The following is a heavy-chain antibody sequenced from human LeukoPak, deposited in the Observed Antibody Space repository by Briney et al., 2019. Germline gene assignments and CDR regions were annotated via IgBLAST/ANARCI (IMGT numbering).Heavy chain of an antibody. CDR3: ARDDDSLDY. CDR1: GFTFSSYA. Sequence: GGSLRLSCAASGFTFSSYAMSWVRQAPGKGLEWVAVIWYDGSNKYYADSVKGRFTISRDNSKNTLYLQMNSLRAEDTAVYYCARDDDSLDYWGQGTLVTVSS. J-gene: IGHJ4*02. V-gene: IGHV3-33*08. CDR2: IWYDGSNK. D-gene: IGHD3-22*01.